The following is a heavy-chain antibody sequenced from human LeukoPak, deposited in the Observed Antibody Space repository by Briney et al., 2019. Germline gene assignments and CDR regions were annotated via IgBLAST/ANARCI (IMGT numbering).Heavy chain of an antibody. D-gene: IGHD1-26*01. CDR1: GFTFSSYT. CDR3: VKGLSAAEGATTGFDY. CDR2: ISRTGGST. V-gene: IGHV3-64D*06. J-gene: IGHJ4*02. Sequence: GGSLRLSCSASGFTFSSYTMHWVGQAPGKGLEYVSAISRTGGSTYYTDSVKDRFTISRDNSKNTLYLQMSSLTPEDTAVYYCVKGLSAAEGATTGFDYWGQGTLVTVSS.